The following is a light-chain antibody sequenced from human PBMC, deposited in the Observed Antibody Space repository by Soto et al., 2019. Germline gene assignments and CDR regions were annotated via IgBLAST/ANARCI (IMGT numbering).Light chain of an antibody. CDR3: SAWDGSLNGVV. CDR1: SSNIGSNT. CDR2: SNN. J-gene: IGLJ2*01. Sequence: QSVLTQPPSASGTPGQRVTISCSGSSSNIGSNTVNWYQQLPGMAPKLLMYSNNQRPSGVPDRFSGSKSGTSASLAISGLQSEDEADYYCSAWDGSLNGVVFVGGTKVTVL. V-gene: IGLV1-44*01.